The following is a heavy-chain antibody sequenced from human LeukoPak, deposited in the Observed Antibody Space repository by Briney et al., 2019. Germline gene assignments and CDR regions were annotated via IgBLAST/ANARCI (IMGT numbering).Heavy chain of an antibody. CDR3: ARQFLVGDTLYSFDY. CDR2: IYYSGST. CDR1: GGSISSSSYY. D-gene: IGHD1-26*01. V-gene: IGHV4-39*01. Sequence: SETLSLTCTVSGGSISSSSYYWGWIRQPPGKGLEWIGSIYYSGSTYYNPSLKSRVTISVDTSKNQFSLKLSSVTAADTAVYYCARQFLVGDTLYSFDYWGQGTLVTVSS. J-gene: IGHJ4*02.